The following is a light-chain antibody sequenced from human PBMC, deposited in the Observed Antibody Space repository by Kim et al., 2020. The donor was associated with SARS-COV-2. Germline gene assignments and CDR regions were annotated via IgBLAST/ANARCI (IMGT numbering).Light chain of an antibody. CDR1: ELGVNY. Sequence: SVSPGQTASLTCSVDELGVNYACWYQQKPGQSPVLVIYQDSKRPSGIPERFSGSNSGNTATLTISGTQAMDEADYYCQAWDSSTAVFGGGTQLTVL. V-gene: IGLV3-1*01. CDR2: QDS. J-gene: IGLJ2*01. CDR3: QAWDSSTAV.